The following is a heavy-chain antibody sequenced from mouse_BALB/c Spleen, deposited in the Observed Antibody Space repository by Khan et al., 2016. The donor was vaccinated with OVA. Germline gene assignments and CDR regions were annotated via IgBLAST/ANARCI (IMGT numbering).Heavy chain of an antibody. CDR2: IWSDGST. CDR3: ARQPYYHYYIMDY. CDR1: GFSLTDYG. J-gene: IGHJ4*01. Sequence: VQLQESGPGLVAPSQSLSITCTISGFSLTDYGVHWVRQPPGKGLEWLVVIWSDGSTTYNSALKSRLSIIKDNSKSQIFLKMNSLQTDYTAMYYCARQPYYHYYIMDYWGQGTSVTVSS. D-gene: IGHD2-10*01. V-gene: IGHV2-6-1*01.